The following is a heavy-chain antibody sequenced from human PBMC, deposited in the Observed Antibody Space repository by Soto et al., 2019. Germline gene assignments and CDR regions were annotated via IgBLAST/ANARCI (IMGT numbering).Heavy chain of an antibody. Sequence: GGSLRLSCAASGFTFSSYAMNWVRQAPGKGLEWVSVISGSGDSTYYADSVKGRFTIARDNSKNTLYLQMNSLRAEDTAVYYCARGDSVGDFWSGYLPGYYYYYGMDVWGQGTTVTVSS. D-gene: IGHD3-3*01. V-gene: IGHV3-23*01. J-gene: IGHJ6*02. CDR2: ISGSGDST. CDR1: GFTFSSYA. CDR3: ARGDSVGDFWSGYLPGYYYYYGMDV.